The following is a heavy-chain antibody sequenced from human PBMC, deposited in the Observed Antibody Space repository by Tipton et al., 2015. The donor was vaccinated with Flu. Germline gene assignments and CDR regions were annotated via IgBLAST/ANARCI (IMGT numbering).Heavy chain of an antibody. V-gene: IGHV4-34*01. CDR1: GGSFSGYY. CDR2: INPSGST. D-gene: IGHD6-13*01. J-gene: IGHJ4*02. CDR3: ARGGGEAASN. Sequence: TLSLTCAVFGGSFSGYYWSWIRQPPEKGLEWVGEINPSGSTNYNPSLKSRVTISVDTSKNQFSLKLRSVTAADTAVYYCARGGGEAASNWGQGTLVTVSS.